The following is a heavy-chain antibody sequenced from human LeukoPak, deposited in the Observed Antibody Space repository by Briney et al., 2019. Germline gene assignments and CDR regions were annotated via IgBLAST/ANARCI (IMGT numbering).Heavy chain of an antibody. CDR2: IHYSGAT. J-gene: IGHJ4*02. CDR3: ARGILFDYYFDS. Sequence: PSETLSLTCAIYGGSFSGHYWSWIRQSPGKGLEWIAEIHYSGATSYNPSLKSRVTISGDTSKNQVFLRVTSVTAADMALYYCARGILFDYYFDSWGQGTLVTVSS. D-gene: IGHD3-9*01. V-gene: IGHV4-34*01. CDR1: GGSFSGHY.